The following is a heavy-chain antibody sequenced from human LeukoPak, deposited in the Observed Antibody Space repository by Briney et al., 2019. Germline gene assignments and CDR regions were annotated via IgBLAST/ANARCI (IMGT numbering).Heavy chain of an antibody. CDR3: ARGGGITDNGMDV. CDR1: GGSISSGAYF. V-gene: IGHV4-30-4*01. J-gene: IGHJ6*02. CDR2: IYYSGSI. D-gene: IGHD3-10*01. Sequence: SQTLSLTCSVSGGSISSGAYFWSWIRRPPGKGLEWIGYIYYSGSIYYNPSLKSRATISVDTSKNQFSLKLSSVTAADTAVYYCARGGGITDNGMDVWGQGTTVTVSS.